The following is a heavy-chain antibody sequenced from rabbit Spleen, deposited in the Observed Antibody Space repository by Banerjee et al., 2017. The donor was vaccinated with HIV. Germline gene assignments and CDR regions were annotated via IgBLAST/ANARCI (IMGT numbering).Heavy chain of an antibody. D-gene: IGHD8-1*01. CDR2: IDSGSSGFT. CDR1: GVSVSGDSY. CDR3: ARDTASSFSSYGMDL. Sequence: QSLEESGGGLVKPGGSLKLCCIASGVSVSGDSYMCWVRQAPGKGLEWIACIDSGSSGFTYFANWAKGRFTISKTSSTTVTLQMTSLTAADTATYFCARDTASSFSSYGMDLWGPGTLVTVS. V-gene: IGHV1S40*01. J-gene: IGHJ6*01.